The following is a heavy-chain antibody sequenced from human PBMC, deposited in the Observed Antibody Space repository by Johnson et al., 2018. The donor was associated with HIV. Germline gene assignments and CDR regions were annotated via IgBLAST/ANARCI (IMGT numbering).Heavy chain of an antibody. D-gene: IGHD4-17*01. CDR1: GFTFSSYA. Sequence: QVQLVDSGGGVVQPGRSLRLSCAASGFTFSSYAMHWVRQAPGKGLEWVAVISYDGSTEYYADSVKGRFTISRDNSKNTLYLQMNSLRAEDTAVYYCATGSPTVTTNAFDIWGQGTMVTVSS. J-gene: IGHJ3*02. V-gene: IGHV3-30*04. CDR3: ATGSPTVTTNAFDI. CDR2: ISYDGSTE.